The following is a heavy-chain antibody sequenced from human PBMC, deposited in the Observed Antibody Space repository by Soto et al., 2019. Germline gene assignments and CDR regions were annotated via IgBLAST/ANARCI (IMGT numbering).Heavy chain of an antibody. CDR1: SGSIGTTNW. CDR3: ARRTWRMDV. J-gene: IGHJ6*02. V-gene: IGHV4-4*02. Sequence: QVQLQESGPGLVKPSGTLSLTCAVSSGSIGTTNWWSWVRQTPGTGLEWIGEIFHSGNTYYNPSRASRVTISVDTSKNQFSMNLRSVTAADTAVYYCARRTWRMDVWGQGTTVTVSS. CDR2: IFHSGNT. D-gene: IGHD3-3*01.